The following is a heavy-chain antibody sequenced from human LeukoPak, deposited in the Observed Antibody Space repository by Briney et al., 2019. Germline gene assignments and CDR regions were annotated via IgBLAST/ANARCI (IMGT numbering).Heavy chain of an antibody. D-gene: IGHD3-10*01. CDR3: ARGPWKYYYGSGSYLGSYDY. Sequence: SETLSLTCTVSGGSISSGDYYWSWIRQPPGRGLEWIGYIYYSGSTYYNPSLKSRVTISVDTSKNRFSLKLSSVTAADTAVYYCARGPWKYYYGSGSYLGSYDYWGQGTLVTVSS. V-gene: IGHV4-30-4*01. J-gene: IGHJ4*02. CDR1: GGSISSGDYY. CDR2: IYYSGST.